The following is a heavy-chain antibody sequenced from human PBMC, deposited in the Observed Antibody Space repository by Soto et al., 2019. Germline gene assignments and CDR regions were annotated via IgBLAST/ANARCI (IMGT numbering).Heavy chain of an antibody. J-gene: IGHJ4*02. CDR1: GFTFSSYA. V-gene: IGHV3-23*01. Sequence: EVQLLESGGGLVQPGGSLRLSCAASGFTFSSYAMSWVRRAPGKGLEWVSAISGSGGSTYYADSVKGRFTISRDNSKNTLYLQMNSLRAEDTAVYYCAKVDGGYFDWLREEWGQGTLVTVSS. CDR3: AKVDGGYFDWLREE. CDR2: ISGSGGST. D-gene: IGHD3-9*01.